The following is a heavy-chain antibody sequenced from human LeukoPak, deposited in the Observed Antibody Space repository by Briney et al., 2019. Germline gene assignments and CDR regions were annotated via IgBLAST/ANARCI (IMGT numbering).Heavy chain of an antibody. CDR2: IYPGDSDT. Sequence: GESLKISCKGSGYSFTSYWIGWVRQMPGKGLELMGIIYPGDSDTRYSPSFQGQVTISADKSISTAYLQWSSLEASDTAIYYCARPRDSSSSYYFDNWGQGTLVTVSS. J-gene: IGHJ4*02. V-gene: IGHV5-51*01. D-gene: IGHD6-6*01. CDR1: GYSFTSYW. CDR3: ARPRDSSSSYYFDN.